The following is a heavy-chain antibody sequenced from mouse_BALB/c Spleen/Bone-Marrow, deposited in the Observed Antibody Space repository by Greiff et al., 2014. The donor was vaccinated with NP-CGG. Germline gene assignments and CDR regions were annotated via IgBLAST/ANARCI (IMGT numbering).Heavy chain of an antibody. CDR3: ARGGYYGSSYFDV. CDR2: IHYSGST. CDR1: GYSITRGYS. V-gene: IGHV3-1*02. J-gene: IGHJ1*01. D-gene: IGHD1-1*01. Sequence: VPLQQSGPDLVKPSQSLSLTCTVTGYSITRGYSWDWIRQFSGKKMEWMGYIHYSGSTNYNPSLKSRISITRDTSKNQFFLQLNSVTTEDTATYYCARGGYYGSSYFDVWGAGTTVTVSS.